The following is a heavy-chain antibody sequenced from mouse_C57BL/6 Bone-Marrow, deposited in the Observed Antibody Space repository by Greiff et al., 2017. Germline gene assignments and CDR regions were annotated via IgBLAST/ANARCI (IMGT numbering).Heavy chain of an antibody. V-gene: IGHV1-76*01. CDR3: AAAPGDY. J-gene: IGHJ2*01. CDR2: IYPGSGNT. Sequence: QVQLQQSGAELVRPGASVKLSCKASGYTFTDYYINWVKQRPGQGLEWIARIYPGSGNTYYNEKFKGKATLTAETSSSTAYMQLSSLTSEDSAVYFCAAAPGDYWGQGTTLTVSS. D-gene: IGHD6-1*01. CDR1: GYTFTDYY.